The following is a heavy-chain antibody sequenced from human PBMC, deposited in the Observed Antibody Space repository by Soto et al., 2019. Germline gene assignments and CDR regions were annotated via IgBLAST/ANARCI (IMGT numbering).Heavy chain of an antibody. CDR3: AYLPCSGCSCYCFSFSGMDV. CDR1: GFSLSTSGVG. J-gene: IGHJ6*02. D-gene: IGHD2-15*01. CDR2: IYWDDDK. V-gene: IGHV2-5*02. Sequence: QITLKESGPTLVKPTQTLTLTCTFSGFSLSTSGVGVAWIRQPPGKALEWLALIYWDDDKRYRPSLESRLTITKDTSKNQVVLTMTNMDSVDTATYYCAYLPCSGCSCYCFSFSGMDVWGQGTTVTVSS.